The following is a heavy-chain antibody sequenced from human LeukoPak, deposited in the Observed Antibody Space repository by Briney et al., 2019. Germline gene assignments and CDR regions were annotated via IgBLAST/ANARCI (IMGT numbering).Heavy chain of an antibody. D-gene: IGHD4-17*01. Sequence: SETLSLTCTVSGGSISSYYWSWIRQPPGKGLEWIGYIYYSGSTNYNPSLKNRVTISVDTSKNQFSLKLSSVTAADTAVYYCARGYGDYYYYYGMDVWGQGTTVTVSS. J-gene: IGHJ6*02. CDR3: ARGYGDYYYYYGMDV. V-gene: IGHV4-59*01. CDR2: IYYSGST. CDR1: GGSISSYY.